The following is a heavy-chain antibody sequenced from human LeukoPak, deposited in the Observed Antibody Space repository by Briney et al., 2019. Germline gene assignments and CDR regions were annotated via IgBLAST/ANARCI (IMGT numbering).Heavy chain of an antibody. CDR2: IKQGEGEK. CDR3: ARLGGSYYTY. D-gene: IGHD1-26*01. CDR1: GFAFSSYW. V-gene: IGHV3-7*01. Sequence: GGSLRLSCVASGFAFSSYWMSWVRQAPGKGLGWVANIKQGEGEKYYVDSVKGRFTISRDKAKNSLFLQMNSLGVEDTAVYYCARLGGSYYTYWGQGTLVTVSS. J-gene: IGHJ4*02.